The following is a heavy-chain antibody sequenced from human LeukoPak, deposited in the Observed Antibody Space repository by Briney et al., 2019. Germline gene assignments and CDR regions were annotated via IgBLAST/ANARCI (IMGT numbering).Heavy chain of an antibody. V-gene: IGHV3-33*08. J-gene: IGHJ4*02. CDR1: GFTFSSYA. CDR3: ARDSSGYYGYFDY. CDR2: IWYDGSNK. D-gene: IGHD3-22*01. Sequence: GGSLRLSCSASGFTFSSYAMHWVRQAPGKGLEWVAVIWYDGSNKYYADSVKGRFTISRDNSKNTLYLQMNSLRAEDTAVYYCARDSSGYYGYFDYWGQGTLVTVSS.